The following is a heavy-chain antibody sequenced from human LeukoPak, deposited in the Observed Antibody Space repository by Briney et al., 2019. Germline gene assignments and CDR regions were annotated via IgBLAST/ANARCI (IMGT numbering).Heavy chain of an antibody. J-gene: IGHJ4*02. CDR3: ARSYDTNNRQRFDY. D-gene: IGHD3-22*01. Sequence: SETLSLTCTVSGASIRSYYWSWIRQPPGKGLEWIAYMYYTESPNYNPSLKSRVSMSGDSSRNQFSLKLNFVTAADTAVYYCARSYDTNNRQRFDYWGQGILVTVSP. V-gene: IGHV4-59*08. CDR2: MYYTESP. CDR1: GASIRSYY.